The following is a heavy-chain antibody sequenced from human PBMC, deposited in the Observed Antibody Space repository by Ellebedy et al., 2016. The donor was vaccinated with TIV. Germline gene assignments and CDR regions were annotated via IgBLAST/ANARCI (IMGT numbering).Heavy chain of an antibody. CDR3: ARTQDGSGSRRPFDY. V-gene: IGHV4-4*07. CDR2: IYTSGST. Sequence: SETLSLTXTVSGGSISSYYWSWIRQPAGKGLEWIGRIYTSGSTNYNPSLKSRVTMSVDTSKNQFSLKLSSVTAADTAVYYCARTQDGSGSRRPFDYWGQGTLVTVSS. CDR1: GGSISSYY. D-gene: IGHD3-10*01. J-gene: IGHJ4*02.